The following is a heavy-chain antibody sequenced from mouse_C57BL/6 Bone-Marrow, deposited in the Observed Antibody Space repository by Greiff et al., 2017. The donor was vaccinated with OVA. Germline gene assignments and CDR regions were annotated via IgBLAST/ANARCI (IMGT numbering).Heavy chain of an antibody. CDR2: INPNNGGT. J-gene: IGHJ3*01. V-gene: IGHV1-26*01. CDR1: GYTFTDYY. Sequence: EVQLQQSGPELVKPGASVKISCKASGYTFTDYYMNWVKQSHGKSLEWIGDINPNNGGTSYNQKFKGKATLTVDKSSSTAYMELRSLTSEDSAVYDCARMTIDSSGPWFAYWGQGTLVTVSA. D-gene: IGHD3-2*02. CDR3: ARMTIDSSGPWFAY.